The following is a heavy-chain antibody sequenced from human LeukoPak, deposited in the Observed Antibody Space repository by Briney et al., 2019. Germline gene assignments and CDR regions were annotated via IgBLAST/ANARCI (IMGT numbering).Heavy chain of an antibody. D-gene: IGHD4-11*01. CDR3: ARDPPAVVTNTYV. J-gene: IGHJ4*02. CDR1: GVTVSNNY. Sequence: GGSLRLSCAASGVTVSNNYMNWVRQAPGKGLEWVPLIYSGGSTYYADSVKGRFTISRDNSKNTLYLQMNSLRAEDTAVYYCARDPPAVVTNTYVWGQGTLVTVSS. V-gene: IGHV3-66*01. CDR2: IYSGGST.